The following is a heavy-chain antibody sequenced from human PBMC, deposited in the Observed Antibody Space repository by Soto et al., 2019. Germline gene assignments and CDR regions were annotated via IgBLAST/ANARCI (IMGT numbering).Heavy chain of an antibody. D-gene: IGHD2-2*01. CDR1: GFTFSSYA. J-gene: IGHJ6*02. CDR2: ISYDGSNK. Sequence: GGSLRLSCAASGFTFSSYAMHWVRQAPGKGLEWVAVISYDGSNKYYADSVKGRFTISRDNSKNTLYLQMNSLRAEDTAVYYCARDIVVVPAAIPTTYYYYGMDVWGQGTTVTVSS. CDR3: ARDIVVVPAAIPTTYYYYGMDV. V-gene: IGHV3-30-3*01.